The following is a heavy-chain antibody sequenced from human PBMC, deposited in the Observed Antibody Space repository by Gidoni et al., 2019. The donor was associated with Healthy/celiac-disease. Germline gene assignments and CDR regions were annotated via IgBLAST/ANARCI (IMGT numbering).Heavy chain of an antibody. J-gene: IGHJ4*02. CDR2: IYYSGST. CDR1: GGSISSYY. D-gene: IGHD1-1*01. CDR3: ARERYNWNDVSYFDY. Sequence: QVQLQESGPGLVKPSETLSLTCTVSGGSISSYYWSWIRQPPGKGLEWIGYIYYSGSTNYNPSLKSRVTISVDTSKNQFSLKLSSVTAADTAVYYCARERYNWNDVSYFDYWGQGTLVTVSS. V-gene: IGHV4-59*01.